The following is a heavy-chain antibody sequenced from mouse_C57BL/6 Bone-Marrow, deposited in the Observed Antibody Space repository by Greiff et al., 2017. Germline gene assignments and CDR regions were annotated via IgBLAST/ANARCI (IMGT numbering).Heavy chain of an antibody. J-gene: IGHJ3*01. CDR2: ISDGGSYT. Sequence: EVQGVESGGGLVKPGGSLKLSCAASGFTFSSYAMSWVRQTPEKSLEWVATISDGGSYTYYPDNVKGRFTISRDNAKNNLYLQMSHLKSEDTAMYDCARGGAAGSSWFADWGQGTLVTVSA. V-gene: IGHV5-4*01. CDR3: ARGGAAGSSWFAD. CDR1: GFTFSSYA. D-gene: IGHD6-1*01.